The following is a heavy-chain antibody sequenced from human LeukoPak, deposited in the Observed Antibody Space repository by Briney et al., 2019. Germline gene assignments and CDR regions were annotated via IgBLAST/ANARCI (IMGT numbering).Heavy chain of an antibody. CDR3: ARRLRPSYGSGSYYFGY. Sequence: SETLSLTCTVSGGSISSYYWGWIRQPPGKGLEWIGSIYYSGSTYYNPSLKSRVTISVDTSKNQFSLKLSSVTAADTAVYYCARRLRPSYGSGSYYFGYWGQGTLVTVSS. CDR1: GGSISSYY. V-gene: IGHV4-39*07. D-gene: IGHD3-10*01. CDR2: IYYSGST. J-gene: IGHJ4*02.